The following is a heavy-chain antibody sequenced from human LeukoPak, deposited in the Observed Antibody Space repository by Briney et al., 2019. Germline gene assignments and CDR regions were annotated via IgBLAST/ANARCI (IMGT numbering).Heavy chain of an antibody. Sequence: GESLKISCKGSGYSFTSYWIAWVRQMPGKGLEWMGIIYPGDSDTRYSPSFQGQVTISVDKSISTAYLQWSSLKASDTAIYYCARQTYDGISETPLDYWGQGTLVTVSS. CDR3: ARQTYDGISETPLDY. D-gene: IGHD6-13*01. V-gene: IGHV5-51*01. J-gene: IGHJ4*02. CDR1: GYSFTSYW. CDR2: IYPGDSDT.